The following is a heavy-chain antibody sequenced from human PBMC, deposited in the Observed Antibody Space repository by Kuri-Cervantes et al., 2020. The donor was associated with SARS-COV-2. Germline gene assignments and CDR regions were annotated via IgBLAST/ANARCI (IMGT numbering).Heavy chain of an antibody. D-gene: IGHD3-22*01. Sequence: SVKVSCKASGGTFSSYAISWVRQAPGQGLEWMGGIIPIFGTANYAQKFQGRVTITTDESTSTAYMELSSLRSEDTAVFYCALGYWGSGYPRYYYYMDVWGKGTTVTVSS. CDR2: IIPIFGTA. CDR1: GGTFSSYA. CDR3: ALGYWGSGYPRYYYYMDV. V-gene: IGHV1-69*05. J-gene: IGHJ6*03.